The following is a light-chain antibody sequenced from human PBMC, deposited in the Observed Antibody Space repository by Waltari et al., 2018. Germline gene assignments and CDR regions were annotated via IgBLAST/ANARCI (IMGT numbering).Light chain of an antibody. J-gene: IGLJ1*01. CDR2: EVS. Sequence: QSALTQPPSASGSPGQSVTISCTGTSSDVGAYNFVSWYQQHPGKAPTLLIYEVSKRPSGVPERFSGTRSGITASLTVSGLQAEDEAEYYCSSYAGSDNLRVFGTGTMVTVL. CDR3: SSYAGSDNLRV. V-gene: IGLV2-8*01. CDR1: SSDVGAYNF.